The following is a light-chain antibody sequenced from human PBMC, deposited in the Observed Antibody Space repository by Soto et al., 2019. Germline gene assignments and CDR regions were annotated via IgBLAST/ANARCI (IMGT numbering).Light chain of an antibody. CDR2: GAS. J-gene: IGKJ1*01. Sequence: EIVMTQSPCTLSLSPGDTATLSCRASQSVSSDLAWYHQKPGQAPRLLIYGASTRATGIPARFSGSGSGTEFTLTINSLQSEDFAVYYCQQYNNWPRTFGQGTKVDI. CDR1: QSVSSD. V-gene: IGKV3-15*01. CDR3: QQYNNWPRT.